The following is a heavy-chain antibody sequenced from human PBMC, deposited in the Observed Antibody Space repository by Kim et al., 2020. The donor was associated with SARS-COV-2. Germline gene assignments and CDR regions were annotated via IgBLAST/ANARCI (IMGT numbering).Heavy chain of an antibody. D-gene: IGHD3-22*01. CDR1: GFTFSSYA. J-gene: IGHJ4*02. V-gene: IGHV3-23*01. Sequence: GGSLRLSCAASGFTFSSYAMSWVRQAPGKGLEWVSAISGSGGSTYYADSVKGRFTISRDNSKNTLYLQMNSLRAEYTAVYYCAKARTMYYYDSSGTTYWGQETLVTVAS. CDR2: ISGSGGST. CDR3: AKARTMYYYDSSGTTY.